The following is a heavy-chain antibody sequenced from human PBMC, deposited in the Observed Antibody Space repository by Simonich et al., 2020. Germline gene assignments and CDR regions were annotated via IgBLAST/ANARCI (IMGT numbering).Heavy chain of an antibody. V-gene: IGHV3-30*07. Sequence: QVQLVESGGGVVQPGRSLRLSCAASGFTFSSYAMHWVRQAQGRGLEGWAVISKDGSNKYSADSVKGRFTISRDNSKNTLYLQMNSLRAEDTAVYYCAREDLTGDAFDIWGQGTMVTVSS. J-gene: IGHJ3*02. CDR1: GFTFSSYA. CDR3: AREDLTGDAFDI. CDR2: ISKDGSNK. D-gene: IGHD7-27*01.